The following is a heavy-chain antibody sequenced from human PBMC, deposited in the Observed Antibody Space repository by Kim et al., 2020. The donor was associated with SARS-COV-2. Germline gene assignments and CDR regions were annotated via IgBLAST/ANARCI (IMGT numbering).Heavy chain of an antibody. J-gene: IGHJ4*02. Sequence: GGSLRLSCAASAFNFNDFGVNWVRQTPDKGLEWVATISSDGDKTFYKDSVKGRFTISRDTSNNTLHLQMNNLRVEDSAIYYCARSGYSSTWYVHYFDYWGQGALVTVSS. CDR1: AFNFNDFG. D-gene: IGHD2-2*01. CDR3: ARSGYSSTWYVHYFDY. CDR2: ISSDGDKT. V-gene: IGHV3-30*12.